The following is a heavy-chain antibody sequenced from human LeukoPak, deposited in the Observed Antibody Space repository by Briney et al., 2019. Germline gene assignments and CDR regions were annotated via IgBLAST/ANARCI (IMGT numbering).Heavy chain of an antibody. CDR2: INPNSGGT. D-gene: IGHD6-13*01. CDR1: GYTFTGYY. Sequence: ASVKVSCKASGYTFTGYYMHWVRQAPGQGLEWMGWINPNSGGTNYAQKFQGRVTMTRDTSTSTAYMELRSLRSDDTAVYYCARRKDSQKYTSSCLDPWGQGTLVTVSS. CDR3: ARRKDSQKYTSSCLDP. V-gene: IGHV1-2*02. J-gene: IGHJ5*02.